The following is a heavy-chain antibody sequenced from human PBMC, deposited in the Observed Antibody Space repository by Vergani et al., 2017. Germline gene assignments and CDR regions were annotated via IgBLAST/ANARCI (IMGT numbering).Heavy chain of an antibody. J-gene: IGHJ3*02. Sequence: EVQLLESGGGLVQPGGSLRLSCAASGFTFSSYAMSWVRQAPGKGLEWVSAISGSGGSKYYADSVKGRFTISRDNSKNTLYLQMNSLRAEDTAVYYCAKIAGTTGTWDDAFDIWGQGTMVTVSS. CDR3: AKIAGTTGTWDDAFDI. D-gene: IGHD1-1*01. CDR2: ISGSGGSK. CDR1: GFTFSSYA. V-gene: IGHV3-23*01.